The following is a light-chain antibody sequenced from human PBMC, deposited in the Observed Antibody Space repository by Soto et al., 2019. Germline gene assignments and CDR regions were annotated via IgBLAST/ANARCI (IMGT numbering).Light chain of an antibody. CDR1: SSDVGGYNY. Sequence: QSALTQPASVSGSPGQSITISCTGTSSDVGGYNYVSWYQQHPGKAPKLMIYDVSNRPSGVSNRFSGSKSGNTASLTISGLQAEDEADYYCSSYTSRSTLDGFGTGTKVTVL. CDR3: SSYTSRSTLDG. CDR2: DVS. J-gene: IGLJ1*01. V-gene: IGLV2-14*01.